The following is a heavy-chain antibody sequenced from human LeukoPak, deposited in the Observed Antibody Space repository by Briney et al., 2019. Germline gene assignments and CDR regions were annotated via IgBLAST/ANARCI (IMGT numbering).Heavy chain of an antibody. Sequence: SETLSLTCADYGGSFSGYYWSWIRQPPGKGLEWIGEITYSGSTNYNPSLKSRVTISVDTSKNQFSLKLSSVTAADTAVYYCATRKHGRGMDVWGQGTTVTVSS. CDR3: ATRKHGRGMDV. V-gene: IGHV4-34*01. CDR1: GGSFSGYY. J-gene: IGHJ6*02. CDR2: ITYSGST. D-gene: IGHD1-26*01.